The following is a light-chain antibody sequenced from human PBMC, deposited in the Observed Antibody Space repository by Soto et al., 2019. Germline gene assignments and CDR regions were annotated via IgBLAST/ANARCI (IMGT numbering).Light chain of an antibody. J-gene: IGLJ1*01. V-gene: IGLV2-11*01. CDR2: DVS. CDR3: CSYAGSYIYV. CDR1: SSDVGGDNY. Sequence: QSALTQPRSVSGSPGQSVTISCTGTSSDVGGDNYVSWYQQHPGKAPKLMIYDVSKRPSGVPDRFSGSKSGNTASLTISGLQAEDEADYYCCSYAGSYIYVFGTGTKLTVL.